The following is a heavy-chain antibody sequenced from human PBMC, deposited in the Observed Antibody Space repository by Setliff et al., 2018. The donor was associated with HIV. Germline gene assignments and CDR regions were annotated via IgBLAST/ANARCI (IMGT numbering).Heavy chain of an antibody. J-gene: IGHJ6*02. CDR2: INHGGDT. Sequence: KPSETLSLTCAVYGQSISGYYWSWIRQTPGKGLEWIGEINHGGDTNYNPSLKSRVTISLDMSQNQFSLKVNSVTAADTAIYYCARGGPAVAYAVDVWGQGTTVTVSS. CDR3: ARGGPAVAYAVDV. V-gene: IGHV4-34*01. D-gene: IGHD5-12*01. CDR1: GQSISGYY.